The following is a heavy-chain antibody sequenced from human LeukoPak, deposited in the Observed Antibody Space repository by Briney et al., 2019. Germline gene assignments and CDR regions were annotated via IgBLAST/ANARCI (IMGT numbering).Heavy chain of an antibody. D-gene: IGHD1-26*01. CDR3: ARTRCSGSYDWFDP. CDR1: GGTFSSYA. V-gene: IGHV1-69*05. J-gene: IGHJ5*02. Sequence: ASVKVSCKASGGTFSSYAISWVRQAPGQGLEWMGGIIPIFGTANYAQKFQGRVTITTDESTSTAYMELSSLRSEDTAVYYCARTRCSGSYDWFDPWGQGTLVTVSS. CDR2: IIPIFGTA.